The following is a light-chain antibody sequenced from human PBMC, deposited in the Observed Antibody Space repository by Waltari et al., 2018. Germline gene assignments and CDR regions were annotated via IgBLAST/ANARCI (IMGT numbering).Light chain of an antibody. CDR2: GAS. CDR3: QQYYEWPLT. Sequence: EIVMTQSPATLSVSPGERATPPFRASQRVSRTLARYQQKPGQPPRLLIYGASTRAPATPARFSGSGSGTEFTLAISSLQSEDFAVYYCQQYYEWPLTFGGGTKVEIK. CDR1: QRVSRT. V-gene: IGKV3D-15*01. J-gene: IGKJ4*01.